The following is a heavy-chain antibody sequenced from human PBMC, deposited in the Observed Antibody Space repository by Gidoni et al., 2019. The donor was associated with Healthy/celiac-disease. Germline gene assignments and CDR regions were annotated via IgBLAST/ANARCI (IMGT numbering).Heavy chain of an antibody. CDR1: GFTFSSYE. D-gene: IGHD2-2*01. CDR2: ISSSGSTI. CDR3: ARGPGYCSSTSCYRRDYYYGMDV. V-gene: IGHV3-48*03. J-gene: IGHJ6*02. Sequence: EVQLVESGGGLVQPGGSLRLSCAASGFTFSSYEMNWVRQAPGKGLEWVSYISSSGSTIYYADSVKGRFTISRDNAKNSLNLQMNSLRAEDTAVYYCARGPGYCSSTSCYRRDYYYGMDVWGQGTTVTVSS.